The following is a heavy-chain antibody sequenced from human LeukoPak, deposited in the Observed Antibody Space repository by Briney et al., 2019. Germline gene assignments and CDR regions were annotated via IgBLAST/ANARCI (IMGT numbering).Heavy chain of an antibody. CDR2: ISAYNGNT. J-gene: IGHJ4*02. D-gene: IGHD5-24*01. CDR3: ARVGATIDTDGYNYGISRF. V-gene: IGHV1-18*01. Sequence: ASVKVSCKASGYTFTSYGISWVRQAPGQGLEWMGWISAYNGNTNCAQKLQGRVTMTTDTSTSTAYMELRSLRSDDTAVYYCARVGATIDTDGYNYGISRFWGQGTLVTVSS. CDR1: GYTFTSYG.